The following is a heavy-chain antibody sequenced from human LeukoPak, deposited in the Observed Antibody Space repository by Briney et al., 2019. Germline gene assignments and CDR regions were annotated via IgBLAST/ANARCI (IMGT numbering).Heavy chain of an antibody. D-gene: IGHD5-18*01. V-gene: IGHV3-9*01. CDR3: AKDASVDTAMALQ. CDR1: GFTFDDYA. J-gene: IGHJ4*02. CDR2: ISWNSGSI. Sequence: GGSLRLSCAASGFTFDDYAMHWVRQAPGKGLEWVSGISWNSGSIGYADSVKGRFTISRDNAKNSLYLQMNSLRAEDTALYYCAKDASVDTAMALQWGQGTLVTVSS.